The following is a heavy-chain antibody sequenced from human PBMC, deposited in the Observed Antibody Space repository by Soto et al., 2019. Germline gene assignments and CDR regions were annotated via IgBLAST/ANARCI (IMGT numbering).Heavy chain of an antibody. Sequence: EVQLLESGGGLVQPGGSLRLSCAASGFTFTTYAMSWFRQPPGKGLEWVSGISSSGDIPYYADSGKGRFTISRDQSKKTGYLQMNSLRAETTALYSCGNVNSMVVDGDHDDWGQGTLVSVSS. CDR2: ISSSGDIP. CDR1: GFTFTTYA. J-gene: IGHJ4*02. CDR3: GNVNSMVVDGDHDD. V-gene: IGHV3-23*01. D-gene: IGHD4-17*01.